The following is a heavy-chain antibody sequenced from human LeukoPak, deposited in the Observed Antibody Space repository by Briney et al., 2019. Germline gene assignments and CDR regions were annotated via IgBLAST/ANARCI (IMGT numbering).Heavy chain of an antibody. CDR3: ARGAAYYYDSSGYYLFDY. D-gene: IGHD3-22*01. CDR2: INWNGGST. V-gene: IGHV3-20*04. J-gene: IGHJ4*02. CDR1: GFPFDDYG. Sequence: GGSLRLSCAASGFPFDDYGMSWVRPAPGKGLEWVSGINWNGGSTGYADSVKGRFTISRDNAKNSLYLQMNSLRAEDTALYYCARGAAYYYDSSGYYLFDYWGQGTLVTVSS.